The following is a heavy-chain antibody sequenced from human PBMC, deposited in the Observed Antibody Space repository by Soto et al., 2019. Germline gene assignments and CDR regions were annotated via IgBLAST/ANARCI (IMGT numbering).Heavy chain of an antibody. V-gene: IGHV3-48*01. CDR1: GFTFSSYS. CDR2: ISSSSSTI. CDR3: AADYQHVFSWVIEVREP. Sequence: GGSLRLSCAASGFTFSSYSMNWVRQAPGKGLEWVSYISSSSSTIYYADSVKGRFTISRDNAKNSLYLQMNSLRAEDTAVYYCAADYQHVFSWVIEVREPWGQGTLVTVSS. D-gene: IGHD3-10*01. J-gene: IGHJ5*02.